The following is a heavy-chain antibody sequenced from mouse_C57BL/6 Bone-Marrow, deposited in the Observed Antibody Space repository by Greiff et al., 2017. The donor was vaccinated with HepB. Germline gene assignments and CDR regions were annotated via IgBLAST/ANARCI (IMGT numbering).Heavy chain of an antibody. CDR1: GYTFTSYG. CDR3: ARAYYDYGWFAY. V-gene: IGHV1-81*01. Sequence: VQVVESGAELARPGASVKLSCKASGYTFTSYGIRWVKQSTGQGLEWIGEIYPRSGNTYYNEKFKGKATLTADKSSSTAYMELRSLTSEDSAVYFCARAYYDYGWFAYWGQGTLVTVSA. D-gene: IGHD2-4*01. CDR2: IYPRSGNT. J-gene: IGHJ3*01.